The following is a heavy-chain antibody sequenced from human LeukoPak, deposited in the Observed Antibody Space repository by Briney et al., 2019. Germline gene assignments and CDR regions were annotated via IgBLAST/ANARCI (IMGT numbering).Heavy chain of an antibody. CDR3: ARTIRFWSGIRAVYYYYYYMDV. Sequence: SETLSLTCTVSSGSISTSNYYWGWIRQPPGKGLEWIGNIYYSGSTYYSPSLKSRVTISVDTSKNQFSLKLSSVTAADTAVYYCARTIRFWSGIRAVYYYYYYMDVWGKGTTVTVSS. V-gene: IGHV4-39*07. CDR1: SGSISTSNYY. CDR2: IYYSGST. J-gene: IGHJ6*03. D-gene: IGHD3-3*01.